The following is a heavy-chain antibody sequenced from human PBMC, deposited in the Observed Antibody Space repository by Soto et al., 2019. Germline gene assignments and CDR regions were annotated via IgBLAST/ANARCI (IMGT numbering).Heavy chain of an antibody. J-gene: IGHJ4*02. CDR2: VDPREGST. V-gene: IGHV1-46*01. CDR3: ARVRSSGREFDY. Sequence: QVQLVQSGAEMKRPGASVILSCKASGYIFTTYSIHWVRQTAGQGLDRMAKVDPREGSTGYAQKFRGRVSMAWDTATGTVSMEVRSLTSDDTATSYCARVRSSGREFDYWGQGTQVTVSS. D-gene: IGHD6-25*01. CDR1: GYIFTTYS.